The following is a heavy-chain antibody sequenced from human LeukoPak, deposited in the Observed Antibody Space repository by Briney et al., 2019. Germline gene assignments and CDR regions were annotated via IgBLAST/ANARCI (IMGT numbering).Heavy chain of an antibody. D-gene: IGHD3-16*01. V-gene: IGHV4-59*01. J-gene: IGHJ5*02. CDR2: IHNSGNT. CDR3: AKLYSYASS. CDR1: GDSISNYY. Sequence: SETLSLTCTVSGDSISNYYWSWIRQPPGKGLEWIGYIHNSGNTNYNPSLKSRVTISVDTSKNQFSLKLTSVTAADTAMYYCAKLYSYASSWGQGTLVTVPS.